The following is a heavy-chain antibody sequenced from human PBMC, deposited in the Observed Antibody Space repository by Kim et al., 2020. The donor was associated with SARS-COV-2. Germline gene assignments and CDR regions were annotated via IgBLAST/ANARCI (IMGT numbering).Heavy chain of an antibody. D-gene: IGHD3-16*01. Sequence: GGSLRLSCAASGFTFSSYAMHWVRQAPGKGLEWVAVISYDGSNKYYADSVKGRFTISRDNSKNTLYLQMNSLRAEDTAVYYCARDGGRPWNFDYWGQGTLVTVSS. J-gene: IGHJ4*02. V-gene: IGHV3-30-3*01. CDR3: ARDGGRPWNFDY. CDR2: ISYDGSNK. CDR1: GFTFSSYA.